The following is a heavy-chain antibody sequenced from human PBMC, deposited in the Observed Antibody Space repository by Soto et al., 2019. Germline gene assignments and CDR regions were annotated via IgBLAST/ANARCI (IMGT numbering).Heavy chain of an antibody. J-gene: IGHJ4*02. CDR1: GGSISSSSYY. Sequence: QLQLQESGPGRVKPSETLSLTCTVSGGSISSSSYYWAWVRQPPGKGLEWIGSIYYSGTTYYNPSLKSRVTISEDTSKNQFSLKLSSVTAADTAVFYCARLIHCKTTSCYFDYWGQGTLVTVSS. CDR2: IYYSGTT. D-gene: IGHD2-2*01. CDR3: ARLIHCKTTSCYFDY. V-gene: IGHV4-39*01.